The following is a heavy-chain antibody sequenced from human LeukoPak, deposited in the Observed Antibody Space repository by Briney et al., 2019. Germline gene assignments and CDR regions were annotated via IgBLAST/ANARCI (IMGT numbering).Heavy chain of an antibody. CDR1: GFTFSSNY. J-gene: IGHJ6*02. CDR2: IYSGGST. CDR3: ARGANSSPXXGMDV. D-gene: IGHD6-13*01. V-gene: IGHV3-66*01. Sequence: GGPLRLSCAASGFTFSSNYMSWVRQAPGKGPEWVSIIYSGGSTYYADSVKGRFTISRDNSKNTLYLQVNSLRVEDTAVYYCARGANSSPXXGMDVWGQGTTVTVSS.